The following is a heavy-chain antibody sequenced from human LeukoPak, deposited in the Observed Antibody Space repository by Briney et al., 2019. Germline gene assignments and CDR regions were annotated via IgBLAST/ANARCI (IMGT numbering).Heavy chain of an antibody. CDR2: VIPIFGTA. CDR3: ARNGDYGDYYYFDY. V-gene: IGHV1-69*13. D-gene: IGHD4-17*01. Sequence: SVKVSCKASGGTFSSYAISWVRQAPGQGLEWMGGVIPIFGTANYAQKFQGRVTITADESTSTAYMELSSLRSEDTAVYYCARNGDYGDYYYFDYWGQGTLVTVSS. CDR1: GGTFSSYA. J-gene: IGHJ4*02.